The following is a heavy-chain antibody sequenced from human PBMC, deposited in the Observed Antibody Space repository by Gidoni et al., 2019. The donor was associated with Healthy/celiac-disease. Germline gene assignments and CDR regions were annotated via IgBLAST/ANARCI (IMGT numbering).Heavy chain of an antibody. CDR3: ARDYGSGSYPLYFFDY. CDR2: IYYSGST. D-gene: IGHD3-10*01. J-gene: IGHJ4*02. Sequence: QVQLQESGPGLVKPSETLSLTCTVSGGSIRSYYWSWIRQPPGKGLEWIGYIYYSGSTNYNPSLKSRVTISVDTSKNQFSLKLSSVTAADTAVYYCARDYGSGSYPLYFFDYWGQGTLVTVSS. CDR1: GGSIRSYY. V-gene: IGHV4-59*01.